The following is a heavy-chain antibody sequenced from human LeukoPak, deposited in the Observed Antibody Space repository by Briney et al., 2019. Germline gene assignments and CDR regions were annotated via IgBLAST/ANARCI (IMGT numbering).Heavy chain of an antibody. CDR3: ARGRWELPL. CDR2: IHYSGST. V-gene: IGHV4-59*01. Sequence: PSETLSLTCTVSGGSISGYYWSWLPQPPGQGLEWIVYIHYSGSTNDNPSLKSRVALSVDTSKNQVSLSLTSVTAADTAMYFCARGRWELPLWGQGTLVTVSS. D-gene: IGHD1-26*01. CDR1: GGSISGYY. J-gene: IGHJ4*02.